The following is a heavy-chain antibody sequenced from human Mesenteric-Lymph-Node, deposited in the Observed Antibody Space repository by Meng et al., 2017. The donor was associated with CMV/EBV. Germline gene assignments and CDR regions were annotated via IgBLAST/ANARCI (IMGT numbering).Heavy chain of an antibody. CDR3: ARSYDFWSGFSN. J-gene: IGHJ4*02. CDR1: GFTFSSYW. Sequence: GESLKISCAVSGFTFSSYWMHWVRQAPGKGLVWVSRINSDGSSTSYADSVKGRFTISRDNAKNTLYLQMNSLRAEDTAVYYCARSYDFWSGFSNWGQGTLVTVSS. CDR2: INSDGSST. V-gene: IGHV3-74*01. D-gene: IGHD3-3*01.